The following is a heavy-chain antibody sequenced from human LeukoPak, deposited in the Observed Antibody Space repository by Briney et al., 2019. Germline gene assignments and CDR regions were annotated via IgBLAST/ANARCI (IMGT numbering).Heavy chain of an antibody. J-gene: IGHJ4*02. CDR3: ARAGVRGVIPQADFDY. Sequence: PSETLSLTCTVSGDSISSSTYYWGWIRQPPGKGLEWIGSIYYSGSTNYNPSLKSRVTISVDTSKNQFSLKLSSVTAADTAVYYCARAGVRGVIPQADFDYWGQGTLVTVSS. D-gene: IGHD3-10*01. V-gene: IGHV4-39*07. CDR2: IYYSGST. CDR1: GDSISSSTYY.